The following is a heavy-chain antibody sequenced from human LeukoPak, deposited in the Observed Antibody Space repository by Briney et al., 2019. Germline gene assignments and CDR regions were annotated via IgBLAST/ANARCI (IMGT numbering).Heavy chain of an antibody. CDR3: ARDEARSTRYGGY. CDR2: ISSSSSYI. V-gene: IGHV3-21*01. CDR1: GFIVSNNY. D-gene: IGHD2-2*01. J-gene: IGHJ4*02. Sequence: GGSLRLSCAASGFIVSNNYMNWVRQAPGKGLEWVSSISSSSSYIYYADSVKGRFTISRDNAKNSLYLQMNSLRAEDTAVYYCARDEARSTRYGGYWGQGTLVTVSS.